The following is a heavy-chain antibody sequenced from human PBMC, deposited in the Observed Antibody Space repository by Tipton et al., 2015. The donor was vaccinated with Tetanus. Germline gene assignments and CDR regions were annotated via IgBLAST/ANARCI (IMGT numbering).Heavy chain of an antibody. CDR2: ISAYNGNT. V-gene: IGHV1-18*01. J-gene: IGHJ6*02. Sequence: QSGPEVKKPGSSVKISCKVSGGTFSSYAISWVRQAPGQGLEWMGWISAYNGNTNYAQKLQGRVTMTTDTSTSTAYMEMRSLRSDDTAVYYCARGASYGPDYYYGMDVWGQGTTVTVSS. D-gene: IGHD5-18*01. CDR1: GGTFSSYA. CDR3: ARGASYGPDYYYGMDV.